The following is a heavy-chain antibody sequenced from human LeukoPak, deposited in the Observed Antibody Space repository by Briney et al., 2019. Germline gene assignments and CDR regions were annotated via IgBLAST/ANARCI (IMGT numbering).Heavy chain of an antibody. CDR3: ARDLLGRGGSFDY. Sequence: SETLSLTCTVSGGSVSSDSHYWSWIRQPPGKGLEWIGYIYYSGSTNYNPSLKSRVTMSVDTSKNQFSLKLSSVTAADTAVYYCARDLLGRGGSFDYWGQGTLVTVSS. V-gene: IGHV4-61*01. D-gene: IGHD3-10*01. J-gene: IGHJ4*02. CDR2: IYYSGST. CDR1: GGSVSSDSHY.